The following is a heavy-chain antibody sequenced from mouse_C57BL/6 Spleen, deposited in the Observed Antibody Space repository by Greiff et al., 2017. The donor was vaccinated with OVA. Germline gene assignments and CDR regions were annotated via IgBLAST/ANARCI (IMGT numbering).Heavy chain of an antibody. D-gene: IGHD4-1*01. CDR2: IYPGDGDT. CDR3: ARKGSWDFDY. CDR1: GYAFSSYW. Sequence: QVQLKQSGAELVKPGASVKISCKASGYAFSSYWMNWVKQRLGKGLEWIGQIYPGDGDTNYNGKFKGKATLTADKSSSTAYMQLSSLTSEDSAVYFCARKGSWDFDYWGQGTTLTVSS. V-gene: IGHV1-80*01. J-gene: IGHJ2*01.